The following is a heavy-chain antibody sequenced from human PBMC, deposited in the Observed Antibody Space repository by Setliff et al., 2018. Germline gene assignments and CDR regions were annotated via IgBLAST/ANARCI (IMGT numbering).Heavy chain of an antibody. V-gene: IGHV4-34*01. D-gene: IGHD3-16*02. CDR3: ARGKVLYDYVWGSYRYEDYYYGMDV. J-gene: IGHJ6*02. CDR2: INHSGST. Sequence: SETLSLTCAIYGQSFSGYYWSWFRQPPGKGLEWIGEINHSGSTNYNPSLKSRVTISVDTSKNQFSLKLSSVTAADTAVYYCARGKVLYDYVWGSYRYEDYYYGMDVWGQGTTVTVSS. CDR1: GQSFSGYY.